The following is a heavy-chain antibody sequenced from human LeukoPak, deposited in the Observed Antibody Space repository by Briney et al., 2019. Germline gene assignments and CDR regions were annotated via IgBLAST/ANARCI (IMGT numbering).Heavy chain of an antibody. V-gene: IGHV3-74*01. CDR1: AFTFSNYW. CDR2: INSDGSGT. Sequence: GGSLRLSCAASAFTFSNYWMHWVRQAPGKGLVWVSRINSDGSGTAYADFVKGRFSISRDNAKNTLYLQMTSLRAEDTAVYYCARSYGMDVWGQGTTVTVSS. CDR3: ARSYGMDV. J-gene: IGHJ6*02.